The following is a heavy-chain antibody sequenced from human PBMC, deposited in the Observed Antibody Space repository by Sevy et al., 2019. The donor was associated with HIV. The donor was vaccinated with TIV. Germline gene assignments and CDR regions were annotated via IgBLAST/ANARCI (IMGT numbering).Heavy chain of an antibody. CDR2: IYQSGST. CDR3: ARGGGKWVLSSFEY. D-gene: IGHD1-26*01. V-gene: IGHV4-38-2*01. Sequence: SETLSLTCAVSGYSISSGYYWGWIRQPPGKGLEWIGSIYQSGSTYYNPSFKSRVTISVDTSKNQFSLNLRSVTAADTAVYYCARGGGKWVLSSFEYWGQGTLVTVSS. J-gene: IGHJ4*02. CDR1: GYSISSGYY.